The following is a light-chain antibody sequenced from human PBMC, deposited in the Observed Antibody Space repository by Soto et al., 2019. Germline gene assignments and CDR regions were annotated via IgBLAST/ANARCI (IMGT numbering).Light chain of an antibody. V-gene: IGKV3-15*01. CDR3: QQYNNWPYT. Sequence: EIVMTQSPATLSVSPGGSATLSCRASQHVSSNFAWSRQKPGQAPTLLIYRTSTRATGIPARFSGSGSGTEFTLTISSLQSEDFAVDYCQQYNNWPYTFGQGTKLEIK. J-gene: IGKJ2*01. CDR2: RTS. CDR1: QHVSSN.